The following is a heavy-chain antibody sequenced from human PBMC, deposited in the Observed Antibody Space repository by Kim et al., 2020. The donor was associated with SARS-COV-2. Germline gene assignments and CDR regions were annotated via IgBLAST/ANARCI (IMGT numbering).Heavy chain of an antibody. CDR2: IYYSGST. J-gene: IGHJ3*02. Sequence: SETLSLTCTVSGGSISSGGYYWSWIRQHPGKGLEWIGYIYYSGSTYYNPSLKSRVTISVDTSKNQFSLKLSSVTAADTAVYYCARDLRGTFDIWGQGTMVTVSS. CDR3: ARDLRGTFDI. D-gene: IGHD4-17*01. CDR1: GGSISSGGYY. V-gene: IGHV4-31*03.